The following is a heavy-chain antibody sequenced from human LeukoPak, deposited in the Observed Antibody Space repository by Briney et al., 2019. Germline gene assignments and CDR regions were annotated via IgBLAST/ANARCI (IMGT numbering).Heavy chain of an antibody. CDR3: ARVTTMVRGPNAPGY. CDR1: GYTFTDYY. D-gene: IGHD3-10*01. J-gene: IGHJ4*02. Sequence: ASVKVSCKASGYTFTDYYIHWVRQAPGQGLEWMGIISPSGGSSSYAQKFQGRVTMTRDKSTSTVYMELSRLRSEDTAVYYCARVTTMVRGPNAPGYWGQGTLVTVSS. V-gene: IGHV1-46*01. CDR2: ISPSGGSS.